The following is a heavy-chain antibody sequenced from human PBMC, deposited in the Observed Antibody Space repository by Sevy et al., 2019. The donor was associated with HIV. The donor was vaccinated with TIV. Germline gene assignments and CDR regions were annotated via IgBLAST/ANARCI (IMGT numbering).Heavy chain of an antibody. J-gene: IGHJ4*02. Sequence: GGSLRLSCAASGLTFSAYNMIWVRRAPGKGLEWVSPISSSSDYKYYADSMKGRFTISRDNAKNSLSLQMDSLRAEDTAVYYCARSIGEGPLRFLECLLPGDYWGQGTLVTVSS. CDR1: GLTFSAYN. CDR3: ARSIGEGPLRFLECLLPGDY. CDR2: ISSSSDYK. D-gene: IGHD3-3*01. V-gene: IGHV3-21*01.